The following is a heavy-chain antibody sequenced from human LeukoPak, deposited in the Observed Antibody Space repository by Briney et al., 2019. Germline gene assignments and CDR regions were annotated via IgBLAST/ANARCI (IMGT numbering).Heavy chain of an antibody. Sequence: LAGGSLRLSCAASGFTFSTFAMIWVRQPPGKGLEWVSSIFQGGGEIHYADSVRGRFTISRDNSKSILSLQMNSLRAEDTAIYYCATYRQVLLPFESWGQGTLVTVSS. CDR2: IFQGGGEI. V-gene: IGHV3-23*01. CDR1: GFTFSTFA. CDR3: ATYRQVLLPFES. J-gene: IGHJ4*02. D-gene: IGHD2/OR15-2a*01.